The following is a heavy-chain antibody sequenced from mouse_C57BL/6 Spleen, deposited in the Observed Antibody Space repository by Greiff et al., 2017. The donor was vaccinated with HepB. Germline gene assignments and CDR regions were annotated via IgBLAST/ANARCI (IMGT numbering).Heavy chain of an antibody. CDR3: AREDGYDWFAY. Sequence: QVHVKQPGTELVKPGASVKLSCKASGYTFTSYWMHWVKQRPGQGLEWIGNINPSNGGTNYNEKFKSKATLTVDKSSSTAYMQLSSLTSEDSAVYYCAREDGYDWFAYWGQGTLVTVSA. V-gene: IGHV1-53*01. CDR2: INPSNGGT. D-gene: IGHD2-2*01. J-gene: IGHJ3*01. CDR1: GYTFTSYW.